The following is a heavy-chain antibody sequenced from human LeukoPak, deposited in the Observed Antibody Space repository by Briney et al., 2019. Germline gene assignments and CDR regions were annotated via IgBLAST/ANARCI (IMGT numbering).Heavy chain of an antibody. J-gene: IGHJ4*02. CDR1: GFTFSYYD. D-gene: IGHD5-24*01. V-gene: IGHV3-23*01. CDR2: ISGSGGST. CDR3: AKDRVLRDDGWVFDY. Sequence: GGSLRLSCAASGFTFSYYDMSWVRKAPGKGLEWVSTISGSGGSTYYAGSVKGRFTVSRANSKNTLYLQMNSLRAEDTAVYYCAKDRVLRDDGWVFDYWGQGTLVTVSS.